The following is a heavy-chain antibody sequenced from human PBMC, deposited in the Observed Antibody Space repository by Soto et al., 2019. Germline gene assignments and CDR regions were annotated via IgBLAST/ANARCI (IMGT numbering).Heavy chain of an antibody. D-gene: IGHD5-12*01. V-gene: IGHV1-69*12. CDR1: GGTFSSYA. CDR3: VIVVAIPGYPDN. Sequence: QVQLVQSGAEVRQPASSVKDSCKTSGGTFSSYAISWVRQAPGQGLEWMGGIVPIVDTSTYAQKFQGRVTISADESTSTVYMELSSLRSDDTAVYYCVIVVAIPGYPDNWGQGTLVTVSS. J-gene: IGHJ4*02. CDR2: IVPIVDTS.